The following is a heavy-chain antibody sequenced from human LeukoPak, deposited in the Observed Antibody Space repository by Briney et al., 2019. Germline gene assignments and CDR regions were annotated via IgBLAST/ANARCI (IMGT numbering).Heavy chain of an antibody. J-gene: IGHJ3*02. D-gene: IGHD4-23*01. Sequence: GRSLRLSCAASGFTFSIYDMHWVRQAPGKGLEWVAVIWYDGINKSYADSVKGRFTISRDNSKNTLYLQMNSLRAEDTAVYYCARDDYGGKLDIWGQGTVVTVSS. CDR1: GFTFSIYD. CDR3: ARDDYGGKLDI. CDR2: IWYDGINK. V-gene: IGHV3-33*01.